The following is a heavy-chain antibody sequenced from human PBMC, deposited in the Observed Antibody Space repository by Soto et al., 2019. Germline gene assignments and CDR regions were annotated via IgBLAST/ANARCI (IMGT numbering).Heavy chain of an antibody. CDR1: GDSCFSSSVT. D-gene: IGHD1-26*01. V-gene: IGHV6-1*01. CDR2: TYYRSKWYN. J-gene: IGHJ5*01. CDR3: VRLIGNSWLDF. Sequence: SQTLSLTGAISGDSCFSSSVTCNWIWQSTSRGLEWLGRTYYRSKWYNDYAESVKSRITINPDTSKNQFSLHLNSVTPEDTAVYYCVRLIGNSWLDFWGQGTLVTVSS.